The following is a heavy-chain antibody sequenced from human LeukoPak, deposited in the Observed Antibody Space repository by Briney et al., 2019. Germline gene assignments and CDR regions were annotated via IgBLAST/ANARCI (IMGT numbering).Heavy chain of an antibody. CDR3: ARRRIAATPLGY. CDR1: GGSISSYY. Sequence: SETLSLTCTVSGGSISSYYWSWIRQPPGKGLKWIGYIYYSGSTNYNPSLKSRVTISVDTSKNQFSLKLSFVTAADTAVYYCARRRIAATPLGYWGQGTLVTVSS. D-gene: IGHD6-13*01. V-gene: IGHV4-59*12. CDR2: IYYSGST. J-gene: IGHJ4*02.